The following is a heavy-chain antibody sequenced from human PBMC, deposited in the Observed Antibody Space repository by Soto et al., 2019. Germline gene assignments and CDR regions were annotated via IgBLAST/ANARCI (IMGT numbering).Heavy chain of an antibody. CDR3: ASPPLGVAVAGGDI. CDR2: IIPSFGTA. Sequence: QVQLVQSGAEVKKPGSSVKVSCKASGGTFSSYAISWVRQAPGQGLEWMGGIIPSFGTANYAQKFQGRVTITADESAGSAHMELSSLSSEATPVYYCASPPLGVAVAGGDIWGQGTMVTVSS. CDR1: GGTFSSYA. V-gene: IGHV1-69*12. J-gene: IGHJ3*02. D-gene: IGHD6-19*01.